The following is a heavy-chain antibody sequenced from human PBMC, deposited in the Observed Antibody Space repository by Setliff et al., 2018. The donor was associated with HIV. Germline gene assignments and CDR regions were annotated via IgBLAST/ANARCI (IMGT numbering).Heavy chain of an antibody. V-gene: IGHV4-39*07. CDR3: ATGGHRLHDY. CDR2: IYSSGST. CDR1: GGSISSSAYY. Sequence: SETLSLTCTVSGGSISSSAYYWGWIRQPPGKGLEWIGTIYSSGSTFYKASLKSRVIISLDTAKNQFSLKLRSVTAADTAVYYCATGGHRLHDYWGQGTLVTVSS. J-gene: IGHJ4*02. D-gene: IGHD1-26*01.